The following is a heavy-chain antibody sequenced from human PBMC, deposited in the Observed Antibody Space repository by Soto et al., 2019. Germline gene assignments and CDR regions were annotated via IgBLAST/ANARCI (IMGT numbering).Heavy chain of an antibody. D-gene: IGHD6-19*01. CDR1: GFTVSSNY. CDR3: ARELWGGAVVGTGGQ. V-gene: IGHV3-53*04. J-gene: IGHJ4*02. Sequence: GGSLRLSCAASGFTVSSNYMSWVRQAPGKGLEWVSVIYSGGSTYYADSVKGRFTISRHNSKNTLYLQMNSLRAEDTAVYYCARELWGGAVVGTGGQWGQGTLVTVSS. CDR2: IYSGGST.